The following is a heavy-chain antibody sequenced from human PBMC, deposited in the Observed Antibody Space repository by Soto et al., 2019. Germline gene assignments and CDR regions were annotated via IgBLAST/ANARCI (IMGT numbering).Heavy chain of an antibody. CDR1: GFTFSSYS. Sequence: PGGSLRLSCAASGFTFSSYSMNWVRQAPGKGLEWVSSISSSSSYIYYADSVKGRFTISRNNAKNPLYLQMNSLRAEDTAVYYCARVGRGGNSGVDYWGQGTLVTVSS. V-gene: IGHV3-21*01. CDR2: ISSSSSYI. J-gene: IGHJ4*02. D-gene: IGHD2-21*02. CDR3: ARVGRGGNSGVDY.